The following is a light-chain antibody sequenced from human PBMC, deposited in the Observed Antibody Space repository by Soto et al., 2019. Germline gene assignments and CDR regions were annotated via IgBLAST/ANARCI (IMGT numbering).Light chain of an antibody. J-gene: IGKJ1*01. CDR1: QGISTW. CDR2: GAS. CDR3: QQTDGFPRT. V-gene: IGKV1D-12*01. Sequence: DIQLTQSPSSVSASVGDSVTISCRASQGISTWLAWYQQKAGKDPKLLIYGASRLLNGVPSRFSGSGSGTYFTLTISSLQPEEFATYDCQQTDGFPRTFGQGTKVDI.